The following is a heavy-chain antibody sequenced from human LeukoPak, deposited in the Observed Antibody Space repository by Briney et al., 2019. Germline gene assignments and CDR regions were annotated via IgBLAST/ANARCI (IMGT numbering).Heavy chain of an antibody. CDR2: INPNSGGT. V-gene: IGHV1-2*02. J-gene: IGHJ4*02. CDR1: GYTFTGYY. D-gene: IGHD3-16*01. CDR3: ARDPRGYAWEIDY. Sequence: ASVEVSCKASGYTFTGYYMHWVRQAPGQGLEWMGWINPNSGGTNYAQKFQGRVTMTRDTSISTAYMELSRLRSDDTAVYYCARDPRGYAWEIDYWGQGTLVTVSS.